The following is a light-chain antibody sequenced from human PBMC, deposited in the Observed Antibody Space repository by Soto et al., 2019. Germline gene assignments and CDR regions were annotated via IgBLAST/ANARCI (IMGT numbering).Light chain of an antibody. J-gene: IGKJ1*01. V-gene: IGKV3-15*01. CDR3: QQRSNWPPT. Sequence: EIVMTQSPATLSVSPGERATLSCRASQSVSSDLAWYQQKPGQAPRLLIYGASTRANGIPARFSGSGSGPEFTLTISSLQSEDFAVYYCQQRSNWPPTFGQGTKVDIK. CDR1: QSVSSD. CDR2: GAS.